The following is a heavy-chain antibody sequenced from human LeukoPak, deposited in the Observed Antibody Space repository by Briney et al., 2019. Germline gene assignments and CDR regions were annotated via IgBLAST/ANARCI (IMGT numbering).Heavy chain of an antibody. CDR2: ISSSSSYI. V-gene: IGHV3-21*01. J-gene: IGHJ4*02. Sequence: PGGSLRLSCAASGFTFSSYSMNWVRQAPGKGLEWVSSISSSSSYIYYADSVKGRFTISRDNAKNSLYLRMNSLRAEDTAVYYCARDPDVVVPAATWGQGTLVTVSS. CDR1: GFTFSSYS. CDR3: ARDPDVVVPAAT. D-gene: IGHD2-2*01.